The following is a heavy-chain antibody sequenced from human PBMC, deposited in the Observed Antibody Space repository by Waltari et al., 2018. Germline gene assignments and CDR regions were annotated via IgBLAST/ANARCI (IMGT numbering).Heavy chain of an antibody. J-gene: IGHJ4*02. D-gene: IGHD2-8*02. V-gene: IGHV3-23*01. CDR2: ISGSGHTT. CDR1: GFSFSSFA. CDR3: AKGTDLVVYASTNEY. Sequence: EVQLLESGGGLVQPGGSLRLSCGASGFSFSSFAMSWVRQAPGRGREWVSRISGSGHTTYYADSVQGRFSISRDFSKNTLYLQMDSLRVEDTALYYCAKGTDLVVYASTNEYWGQGTLVTVAS.